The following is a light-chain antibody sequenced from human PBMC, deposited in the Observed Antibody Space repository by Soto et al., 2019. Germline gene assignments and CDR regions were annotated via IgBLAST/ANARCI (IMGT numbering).Light chain of an antibody. J-gene: IGLJ2*01. CDR1: SNDVGGYNY. CDR2: EVS. V-gene: IGLV2-14*01. CDR3: SSYATSGTNVI. Sequence: QSALTQPASVSGSPGQSITISCTGTSNDVGGYNYVSWYQQHPGKAPKLVIYEVSHRPSGVSDRFSGSKSGNTASLTISALQAEDEAVYYCSSYATSGTNVIFGGGTKLTVL.